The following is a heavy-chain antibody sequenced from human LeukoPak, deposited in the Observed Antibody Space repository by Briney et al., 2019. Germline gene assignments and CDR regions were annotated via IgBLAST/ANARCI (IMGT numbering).Heavy chain of an antibody. Sequence: GGSLRLSCAASGFTFSSSWMSWVRQAPGKGLEWVANITPDGSQTYSVDSVKGRFTISRDNAKNSLYLQMNSLRAEDTAVYYCAELGITMIGGVRGKGTTVTISS. J-gene: IGHJ6*04. CDR1: GFTFSSSW. D-gene: IGHD3-10*02. CDR3: AELGITMIGGV. V-gene: IGHV3-7*01. CDR2: ITPDGSQT.